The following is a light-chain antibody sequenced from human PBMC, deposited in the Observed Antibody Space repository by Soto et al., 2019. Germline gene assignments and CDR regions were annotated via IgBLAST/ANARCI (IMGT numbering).Light chain of an antibody. CDR3: QKYNSASSWT. CDR2: AAS. CDR1: QGISNY. V-gene: IGKV1-27*01. J-gene: IGKJ1*01. Sequence: DIQMTQSPSSLSASVGDRVTITCRASQGISNYLAWYQQKPGKVPKLLIYAASTLQSGVPSRFSGSGSGTHFTLTISSLQPEDVATYYCQKYNSASSWTFGQGTKVEIK.